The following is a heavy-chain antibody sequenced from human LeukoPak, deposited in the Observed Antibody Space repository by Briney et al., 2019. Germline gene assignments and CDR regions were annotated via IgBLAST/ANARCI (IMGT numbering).Heavy chain of an antibody. D-gene: IGHD6-13*01. CDR3: AKDLENSSSWYGYYFDY. V-gene: IGHV3-23*01. Sequence: GVSLRLSCAASGFTFSSYAMSWVRQAPGKGLEWVSAISGSGGSTYYADSVKGRFTISRDNSKNTLYLQMNSLRAEDTAVYYCAKDLENSSSWYGYYFDYWGQGTLVTVSS. CDR2: ISGSGGST. CDR1: GFTFSSYA. J-gene: IGHJ4*02.